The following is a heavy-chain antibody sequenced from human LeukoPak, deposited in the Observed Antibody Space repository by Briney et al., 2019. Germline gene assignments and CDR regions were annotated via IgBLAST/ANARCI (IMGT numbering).Heavy chain of an antibody. V-gene: IGHV3-21*01. Sequence: GGSLRLSCAASGFTFNRYSMNWVRQAPGKGLACVSSISTSSSYIYYADSVKGRFTISRDNARNSLYLQMNSLRAEETAVYYCARVSSGSQWVDYWGQGTLVTVSS. J-gene: IGHJ4*02. D-gene: IGHD1-26*01. CDR2: ISTSSSYI. CDR3: ARVSSGSQWVDY. CDR1: GFTFNRYS.